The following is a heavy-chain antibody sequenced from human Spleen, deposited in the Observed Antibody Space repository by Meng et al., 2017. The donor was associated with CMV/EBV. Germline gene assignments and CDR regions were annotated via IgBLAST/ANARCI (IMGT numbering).Heavy chain of an antibody. CDR1: GFTVSTTY. J-gene: IGHJ6*02. CDR2: IYSVGNT. CDR3: ANPFTVGV. V-gene: IGHV3-66*02. D-gene: IGHD3-16*01. Sequence: GESLKISCAVSGFTVSTTYMSWVRQAPGKGLEWVSTIYSVGNTYYADSVKGRFTISRDNSKNTLSLQMNSLRAEDTAVYYCANPFTVGVWGQGTTVTVSS.